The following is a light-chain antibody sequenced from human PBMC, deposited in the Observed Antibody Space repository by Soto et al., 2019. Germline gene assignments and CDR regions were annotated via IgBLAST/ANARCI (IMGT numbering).Light chain of an antibody. CDR3: QQYNSLFWT. V-gene: IGKV1-5*03. CDR1: QPISGW. J-gene: IGKJ1*01. CDR2: KTS. Sequence: DVQMTQSPSTLSASVGDRVTITCRASQPISGWLAWYQQKPGKAPELLIYKTSNLQTGVPSRFSGSAFGTEFTLTISSLQPDDSATYYCQQYNSLFWTFGQGTRVQIK.